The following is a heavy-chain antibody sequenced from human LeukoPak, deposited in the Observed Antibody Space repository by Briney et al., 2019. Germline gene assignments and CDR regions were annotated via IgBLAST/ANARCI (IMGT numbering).Heavy chain of an antibody. CDR3: ARFPTGTIDY. CDR2: INPNSGGT. D-gene: IGHD1-1*01. Sequence: ASVKGSCKASGYTFTRYYMHWGRQAPGQGLEWMGWINPNSGGTNYAQKFQGRVTMTRDTSIGTAYMELSRLRSDDTAVYYCARFPTGTIDYWGQGTLVTVSS. J-gene: IGHJ4*02. CDR1: GYTFTRYY. V-gene: IGHV1-2*02.